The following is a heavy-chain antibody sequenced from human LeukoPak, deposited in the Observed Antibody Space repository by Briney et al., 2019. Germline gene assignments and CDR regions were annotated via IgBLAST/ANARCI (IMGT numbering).Heavy chain of an antibody. D-gene: IGHD2-21*01. V-gene: IGHV1-58*01. Sequence: GASVKVSCKACGFTFTSSAVQWVRQARGQRLEWIGWIVVCSGNTNDAQKFQERVTITRDMSTSTAYIELSSLRSEDTAVYYCARDASEFRSLIPHWGQGTLVTVSS. CDR3: ARDASEFRSLIPH. CDR2: IVVCSGNT. J-gene: IGHJ1*01. CDR1: GFTFTSSA.